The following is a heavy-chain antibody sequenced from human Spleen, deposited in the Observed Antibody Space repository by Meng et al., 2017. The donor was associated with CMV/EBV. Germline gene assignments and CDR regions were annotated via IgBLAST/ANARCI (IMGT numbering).Heavy chain of an antibody. CDR1: GFTFSSYW. V-gene: IGHV3-7*01. D-gene: IGHD3-3*01. CDR2: IKQDGSEK. CDR3: ARDVNIGVVTRGY. Sequence: GGSLRLSCAVSGFTFSSYWMSWVRQAPGKGLEWVANIKQDGSEKYYVDSVKGRFTIFRDNANNVLYLQMRNLGAEDTAVYYCARDVNIGVVTRGYWGQGTLVTVSS. J-gene: IGHJ4*02.